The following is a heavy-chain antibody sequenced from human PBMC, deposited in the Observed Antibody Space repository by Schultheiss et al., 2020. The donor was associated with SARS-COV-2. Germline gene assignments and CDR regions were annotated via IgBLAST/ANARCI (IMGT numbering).Heavy chain of an antibody. Sequence: SETLSLTCTVSGGSISSYYWGWVRQRPGEGLEWIGHIHSDGSVAYNSSLESRVTVSFDTSVNNFSLKLSSVTAADTAVYSCARVKKATTGSYGMDVWGRGTTVTVSS. D-gene: IGHD2-8*02. CDR1: GGSISSYY. CDR2: IHSDGSV. CDR3: ARVKKATTGSYGMDV. J-gene: IGHJ6*02. V-gene: IGHV4-59*08.